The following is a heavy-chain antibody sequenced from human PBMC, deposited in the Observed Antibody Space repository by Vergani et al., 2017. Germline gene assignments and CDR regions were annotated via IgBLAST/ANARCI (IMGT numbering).Heavy chain of an antibody. V-gene: IGHV4-39*01. J-gene: IGHJ6*02. CDR1: GGSISSSSYY. Sequence: QLQLQESGPGLVKPSETLSLTCTVSGGSISSSSYYWGWIRQPPGKGLEWIGSIYYSGSTYYNPSLKSRVTISVDTSKNQFSLKLSSVTAADTAVYYCARLSKVPKPAAGSLSYYYYGMDVWGQGTTVTVSS. CDR3: ARLSKVPKPAAGSLSYYYYGMDV. CDR2: IYYSGST. D-gene: IGHD6-13*01.